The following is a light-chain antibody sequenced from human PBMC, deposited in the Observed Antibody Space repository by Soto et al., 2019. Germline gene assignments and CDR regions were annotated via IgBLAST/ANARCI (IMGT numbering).Light chain of an antibody. CDR1: SSDVGGYNY. CDR2: DVS. J-gene: IGLJ1*01. V-gene: IGLV2-14*03. CDR3: ISYTSSSPYV. Sequence: QSARPHPAFVCWSPGHAITISCTGTSSDVGGYNYVSWYQHHPGKAPKLIIFDVSNRPSGISNRFSGSKSGNTASLTISGLQAEEEADYYCISYTSSSPYVFGTGTKVTVL.